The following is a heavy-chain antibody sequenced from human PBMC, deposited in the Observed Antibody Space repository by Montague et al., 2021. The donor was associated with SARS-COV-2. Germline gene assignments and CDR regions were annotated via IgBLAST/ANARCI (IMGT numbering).Heavy chain of an antibody. CDR3: ARSPRPRAHWNYSYHD. J-gene: IGHJ4*02. CDR2: IYSSWST. CDR1: GGSISSGTYY. D-gene: IGHD1-7*01. Sequence: TLSLTCTVSGGSISSGTYYCIWIRQPAGTGLEWIGRIYSSWSTNSNPSLKSRFTISVDTSKNQFSLKLTSATAADTAVYYCARSPRPRAHWNYSYHDWGQGTLVTISS. V-gene: IGHV4-61*02.